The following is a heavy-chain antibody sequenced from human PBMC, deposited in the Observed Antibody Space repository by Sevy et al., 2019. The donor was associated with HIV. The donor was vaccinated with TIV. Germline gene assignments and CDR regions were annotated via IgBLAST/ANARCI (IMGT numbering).Heavy chain of an antibody. V-gene: IGHV3-73*01. CDR1: GFTFSGSA. CDR2: IRSKANSYAT. J-gene: IGHJ6*02. CDR3: ARHEDPHYYYYYGMDV. Sequence: GGSLRLSCAASGFTFSGSAMHWVRQASGKGLEWVGRIRSKANSYATAYAASVRGRFTISSDDSKNTAYLQMNSLKTEDSAVYYCARHEDPHYYYYYGMDVWGQGTTVTVSS. D-gene: IGHD2-15*01.